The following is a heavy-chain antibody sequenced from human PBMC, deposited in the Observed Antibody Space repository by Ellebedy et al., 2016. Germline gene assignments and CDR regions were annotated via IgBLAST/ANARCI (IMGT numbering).Heavy chain of an antibody. CDR2: INSDGSST. J-gene: IGHJ6*02. CDR1: GFTFSSYW. Sequence: GGSLRLSCAASGFTFSSYWMHWVRQAPGKGLVWVSRINSDGSSTSYADSVKGRFTISRDNAKNTLYLQVKSLRAEDTAVYYCAGARNDVFGLDVWGQGTTVTVSS. CDR3: AGARNDVFGLDV. V-gene: IGHV3-74*01. D-gene: IGHD1-1*01.